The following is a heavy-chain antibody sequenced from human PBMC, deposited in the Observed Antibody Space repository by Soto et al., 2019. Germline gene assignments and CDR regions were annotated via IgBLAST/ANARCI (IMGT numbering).Heavy chain of an antibody. CDR2: ISNRGGSI. Sequence: HPGGSLRLSCAASGFTFSDYAMSWVRQAPGKGLEWVSTISNRGGSINYADSVKGRFTNSRDNSKNTLYLQMNTLRAEDTAVYYCVTRIEVAGPDDYWGQGTLVTVSS. J-gene: IGHJ4*02. CDR1: GFTFSDYA. V-gene: IGHV3-23*01. CDR3: VTRIEVAGPDDY. D-gene: IGHD6-19*01.